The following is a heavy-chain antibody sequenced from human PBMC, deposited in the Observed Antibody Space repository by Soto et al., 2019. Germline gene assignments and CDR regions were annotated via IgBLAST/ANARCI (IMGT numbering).Heavy chain of an antibody. J-gene: IGHJ4*02. Sequence: QLHLVQSGAEVKKPGASVKVSCKGSGYAFTTYGITWVRQAPGQGLEWMGWISAHNGNTNYAQKLQGRVTVTRDTSPSTAYMELRSLRSDDTAVYYCARGRYGDYWGQGALVTVSS. CDR2: ISAHNGNT. CDR3: ARGRYGDY. V-gene: IGHV1-18*01. D-gene: IGHD1-1*01. CDR1: GYAFTTYG.